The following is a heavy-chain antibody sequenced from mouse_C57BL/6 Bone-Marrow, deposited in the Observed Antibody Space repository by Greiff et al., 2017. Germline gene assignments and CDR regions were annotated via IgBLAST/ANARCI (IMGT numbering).Heavy chain of an antibody. CDR2: IDPSDSYT. D-gene: IGHD1-1*01. Sequence: QVQLQQPGAELVMPGASVKLSCKASGYTFTSYWMHWVKQRPGQGLEWIGEIDPSDSYTNYNQKFQGKSTLTVDKSSSTAYMQLSSLTSEDSAVYDCAREGTVVSYYVDYWGQGTTLTVSS. V-gene: IGHV1-69*01. CDR1: GYTFTSYW. CDR3: AREGTVVSYYVDY. J-gene: IGHJ2*01.